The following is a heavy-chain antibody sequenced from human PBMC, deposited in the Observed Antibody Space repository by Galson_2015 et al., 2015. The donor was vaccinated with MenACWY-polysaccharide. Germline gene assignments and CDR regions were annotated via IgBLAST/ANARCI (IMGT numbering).Heavy chain of an antibody. D-gene: IGHD3-10*01. CDR2: TYYRSKWYN. J-gene: IGHJ5*02. CDR1: GDSVSSNSAA. Sequence: CAISGDSVSSNSAAWNWIRQSPSRGLEWLGRTYYRSKWYNDYAVSVKSRLTINPDTSKNQFSLQLKPVTPEDTAVYYCARESNDRSGLTWFDPWGQGTLVTVSS. V-gene: IGHV6-1*01. CDR3: ARESNDRSGLTWFDP.